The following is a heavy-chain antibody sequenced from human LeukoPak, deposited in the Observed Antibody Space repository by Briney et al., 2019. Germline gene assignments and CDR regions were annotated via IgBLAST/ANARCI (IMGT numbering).Heavy chain of an antibody. V-gene: IGHV4-59*13. CDR2: RNYNGRT. D-gene: IGHD3-22*01. J-gene: IGHJ3*01. Sequence: KASETLSLTCTVSGDSISSFYWSWIRQPPGQGLEWIGYRNYNGRTYYKPSLQSRVTISVDTSNNYFSLRLTSVTAADTAVYYCARLLDNDSSGDPDTFDVWGQGTMVTVSS. CDR3: ARLLDNDSSGDPDTFDV. CDR1: GDSISSFY.